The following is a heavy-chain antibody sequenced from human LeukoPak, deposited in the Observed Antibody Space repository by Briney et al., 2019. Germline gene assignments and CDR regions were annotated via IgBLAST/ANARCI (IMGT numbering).Heavy chain of an antibody. CDR1: GFSFSSFW. CDR3: ARFISLGA. J-gene: IGHJ5*02. CDR2: IKQDGSEE. V-gene: IGHV3-7*01. Sequence: GGSLRLSCEASGFSFSSFWMSWVRQAPGKGLEWVANIKQDGSEENYVDSVKGRFTIARDNAKKSLYLQMNSRRVEDTAVYYCARFISLGAWGQGTLVTVSS. D-gene: IGHD3-10*01.